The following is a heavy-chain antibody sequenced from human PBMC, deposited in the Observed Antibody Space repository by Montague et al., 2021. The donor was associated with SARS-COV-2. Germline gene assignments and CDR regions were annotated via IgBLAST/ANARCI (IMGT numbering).Heavy chain of an antibody. V-gene: IGHV4-59*01. CDR2: IYYSGST. J-gene: IGHJ4*02. CDR1: GGSISSYY. Sequence: SETLSLTCTASGGSISSYYWSWIRQPPGKGLEWIGYIYYSGSTNXNPSLKSRVTISVDTSKNQFSLKLSSVTAADTAVYYCARAPVAHITIFGVVTSFDYWGQGTLVTVSS. CDR3: ARAPVAHITIFGVVTSFDY. D-gene: IGHD3-3*01.